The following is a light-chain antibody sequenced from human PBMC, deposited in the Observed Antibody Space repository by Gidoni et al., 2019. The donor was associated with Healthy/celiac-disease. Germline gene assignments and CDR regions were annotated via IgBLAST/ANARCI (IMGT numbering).Light chain of an antibody. J-gene: IGKJ4*01. CDR1: QSISSY. CDR2: AAS. V-gene: IGKV1-39*01. CDR3: QQSYSTHPLT. Sequence: DIQMTTSPSSLSASVGDRVTITCRASQSISSYLNWYQQKPGKAPKLLIYAASILQSGVPSRCSGSGSGTDFTLTISSLQPEDFATYYCQQSYSTHPLTFGGXTKVEIK.